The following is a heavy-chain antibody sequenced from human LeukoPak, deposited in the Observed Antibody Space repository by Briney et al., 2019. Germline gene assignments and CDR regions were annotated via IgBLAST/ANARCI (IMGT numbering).Heavy chain of an antibody. CDR3: ARVYCSSTSCYRTKGHYMDV. CDR2: ISSSGSTI. J-gene: IGHJ6*03. V-gene: IGHV3-11*04. Sequence: GSLRLSCASSGFTFSDYYMSWIRQAPGKGLEWVSYISSSGSTIYYADSVKGRFTISRDNAKNSLYPQMNSLRAEDTAVYYCARVYCSSTSCYRTKGHYMDVWGKGTTVTVS. D-gene: IGHD2-2*01. CDR1: GFTFSDYY.